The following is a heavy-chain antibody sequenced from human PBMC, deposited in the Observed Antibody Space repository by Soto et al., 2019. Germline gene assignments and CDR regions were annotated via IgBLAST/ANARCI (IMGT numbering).Heavy chain of an antibody. J-gene: IGHJ6*04. D-gene: IGHD3-10*01. CDR3: ASATSGADAIVYGLDD. Sequence: QAQLQESGPGLVKPSGTLSLSCDVSGDSISRRNWWRWVRQSPGQGLECIGEIHHSGSTDYHLALQSRVTLSIDKSKNHFSARLTSVTAADTSFYYCASATSGADAIVYGLDDWGKGTAVTVSS. CDR2: IHHSGST. CDR1: GDSISRRNW. V-gene: IGHV4-4*02.